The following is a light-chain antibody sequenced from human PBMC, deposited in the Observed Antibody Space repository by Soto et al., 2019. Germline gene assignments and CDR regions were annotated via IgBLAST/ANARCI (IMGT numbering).Light chain of an antibody. CDR1: QSVSSY. CDR2: DAS. V-gene: IGKV3-11*01. CDR3: QQRSNWVT. Sequence: EIVLTQSPATLSLSPGERATLSCRASQSVSSYLAWYQQKPGQAPRLLIYDASNRATGIPARFGGSGSGTDFTLTLSSVEPEDFAVFFCQQRSNWVTFGPGTKVDIK. J-gene: IGKJ3*01.